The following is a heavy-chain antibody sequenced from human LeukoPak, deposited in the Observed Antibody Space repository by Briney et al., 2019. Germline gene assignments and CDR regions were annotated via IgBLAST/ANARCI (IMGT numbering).Heavy chain of an antibody. CDR1: GFTFSDYN. CDR2: ISTSSTYI. J-gene: IGHJ4*02. Sequence: GGSLRLSCAASGFTFSDYNMNWVRQAPGKGLEWFSVISTSSTYIYYADSVKGRFNISRDNAKNSLYLQMNSLRAEDTAVYYCARVSTAASLAIDSWGQGTLVTVST. D-gene: IGHD6-13*01. CDR3: ARVSTAASLAIDS. V-gene: IGHV3-21*06.